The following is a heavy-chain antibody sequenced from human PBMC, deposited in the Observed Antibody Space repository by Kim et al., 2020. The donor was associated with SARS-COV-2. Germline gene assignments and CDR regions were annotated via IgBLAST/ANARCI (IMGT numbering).Heavy chain of an antibody. J-gene: IGHJ4*02. V-gene: IGHV3-7*03. CDR3: ARDFYSSAGFCDFDC. CDR2: MREDGSAK. CDR1: GFTFSNYF. Sequence: GGSLRLSCIGSGFTFSNYFVGWVRQVPGKGLEWVSNMREDGSAKFYADSVMGRFTISTDSAKNSLFLEMDSLRADDTAVYFCARDFYSSAGFCDFDCWGQGTLVTVSS. D-gene: IGHD2-15*01.